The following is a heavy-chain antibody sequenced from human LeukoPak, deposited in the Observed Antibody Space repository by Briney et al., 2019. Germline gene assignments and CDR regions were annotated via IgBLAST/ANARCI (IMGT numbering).Heavy chain of an antibody. D-gene: IGHD3-22*01. CDR3: ARDMPSYDSSGYINWFDP. Sequence: ASVKVSCKASGYTVTSSGISWGRQSPGHGLGWRGGMRVYSGNTNYAQKLQGRVTMSPDTATSTAYMELRSLRSDDTAVYYCARDMPSYDSSGYINWFDPWGQGTLVTVSS. V-gene: IGHV1-18*01. CDR2: MRVYSGNT. CDR1: GYTVTSSG. J-gene: IGHJ5*02.